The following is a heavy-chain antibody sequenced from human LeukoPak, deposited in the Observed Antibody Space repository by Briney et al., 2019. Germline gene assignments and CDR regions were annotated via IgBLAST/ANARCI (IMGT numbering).Heavy chain of an antibody. CDR1: GFTFSNAW. CDR2: IKSNTDGGTT. CDR3: TTPRPKYCSSTSCYAG. Sequence: PGGSLRLSCAASGFTFSNAWMSWVRQAPGKELEWVGRIKSNTDGGTTDYAAPVKGRFTISRDDSKNTLYLQMNSLKTEDTAVYYCTTPRPKYCSSTSCYAGWGQGTLVTVSS. D-gene: IGHD2-2*01. V-gene: IGHV3-15*01. J-gene: IGHJ4*02.